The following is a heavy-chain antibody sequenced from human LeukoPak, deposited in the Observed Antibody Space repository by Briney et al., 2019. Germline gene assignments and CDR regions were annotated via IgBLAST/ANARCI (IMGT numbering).Heavy chain of an antibody. CDR3: ARSSREDAFDI. CDR1: GFTFDDYG. J-gene: IGHJ3*02. CDR2: IYYSGST. Sequence: PGGSLRLSCAASGFTFDDYGMSWIRQPPGKGLEWIGSIYYSGSTYYNPSLKSRVTISVDTSKNQFSLKLSSVTAADTAVYYCARSSREDAFDIWGQGTMVTVSS. V-gene: IGHV4-38-2*01.